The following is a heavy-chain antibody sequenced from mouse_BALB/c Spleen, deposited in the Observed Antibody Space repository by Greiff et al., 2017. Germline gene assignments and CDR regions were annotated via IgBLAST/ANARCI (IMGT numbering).Heavy chain of an antibody. CDR2: ISSGGGST. J-gene: IGHJ3*01. Sequence: EVKLQESGGGLVKPGGSLKLSCAASGFAFSSYDMSWVRQTPEKRLEWVAYISSGGGSTYYPDTVKGRFTISRDNAKNTLYLQMSSLKSEDTAMYYCARRTTAWFAYWGQGTLVTVSA. CDR1: GFAFSSYD. CDR3: ARRTTAWFAY. V-gene: IGHV5-12-1*01. D-gene: IGHD2-12*01.